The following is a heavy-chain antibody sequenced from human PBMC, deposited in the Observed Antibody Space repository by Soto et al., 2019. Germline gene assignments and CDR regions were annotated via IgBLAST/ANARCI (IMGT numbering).Heavy chain of an antibody. V-gene: IGHV1-2*04. CDR1: GYTFTGYY. D-gene: IGHD3-10*01. CDR3: ARAESPLADFDI. J-gene: IGHJ3*02. Sequence: ASVKVSCKASGYTFTGYYMHWVRQAPGQGLEWMGWINPNSGGTNYAQKFQGWVTMTRDTSIGTAYMELSRLRSDDTAVYYCARAESPLADFDIWGQGTMVTVSS. CDR2: INPNSGGT.